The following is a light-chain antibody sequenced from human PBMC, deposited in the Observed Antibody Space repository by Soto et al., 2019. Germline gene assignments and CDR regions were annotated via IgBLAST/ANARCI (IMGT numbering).Light chain of an antibody. CDR1: SSNIGSNY. Sequence: QSALTQPPSASGTPRQRVTISCSGSSSNIGSNYVYWYQQLPGTAPKLLIYRNNQRPSGVPDRFSGSKSGTSASLAISGLRSEDEADYYCAAWDDSLSGRVFGGGTKLTVL. J-gene: IGLJ3*02. CDR2: RNN. CDR3: AAWDDSLSGRV. V-gene: IGLV1-47*01.